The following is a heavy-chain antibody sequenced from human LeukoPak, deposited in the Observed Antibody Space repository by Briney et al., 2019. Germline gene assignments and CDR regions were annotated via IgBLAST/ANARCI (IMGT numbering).Heavy chain of an antibody. CDR2: IIPIFVTA. CDR3: ARASREYYYDSGGYAMDV. J-gene: IGHJ6*03. CDR1: GGTFSSYA. V-gene: IGHV1-69*05. D-gene: IGHD3-22*01. Sequence: AASVKVSCKPSGGTFSSYAINWVRQAPRQGLEWMGGIIPIFVTANYAQKFQGRVTITTDESASTVYMELSSLRSEDTAMYYCARASREYYYDSGGYAMDVWGKGTTVTVSS.